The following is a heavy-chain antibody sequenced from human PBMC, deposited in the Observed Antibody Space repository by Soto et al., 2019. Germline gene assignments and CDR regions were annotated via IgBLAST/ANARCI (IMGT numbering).Heavy chain of an antibody. CDR3: ARGGPTTVTSLIDY. Sequence: SETLSLTCTVSGGSISSGGYYWSWIRQHPGKGLEWIGYIYYSGSTYYNPSLKSRVTISVDTSKNQFSLNLSSVTAADTAVYYCARGGPTTVTSLIDYWGQGTLVTVSS. D-gene: IGHD4-17*01. J-gene: IGHJ4*02. V-gene: IGHV4-31*03. CDR1: GGSISSGGYY. CDR2: IYYSGST.